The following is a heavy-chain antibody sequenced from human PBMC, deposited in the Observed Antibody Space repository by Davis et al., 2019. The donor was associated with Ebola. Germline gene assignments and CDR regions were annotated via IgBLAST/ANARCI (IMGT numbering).Heavy chain of an antibody. CDR3: ARDPDNGGNFDY. V-gene: IGHV4-4*07. CDR1: GGSIISYY. Sequence: PSETLSLTCTVSGGSIISYYWNWIRQPAGKGLEWIGRIHTSGSTNYNPSLKSRVTMSIDTSKSHFSLKLTSVTAADTALYYCARDPDNGGNFDYWGQGTLVTVSS. CDR2: IHTSGST. J-gene: IGHJ4*02. D-gene: IGHD2-15*01.